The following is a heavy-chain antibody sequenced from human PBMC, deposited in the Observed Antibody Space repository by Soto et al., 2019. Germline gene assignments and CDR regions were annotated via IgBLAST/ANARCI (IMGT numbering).Heavy chain of an antibody. CDR2: ISGSGGST. Sequence: EVQLLESGGGLVQPGGSLRLSCAASGFTFSSYAMSWFRQAPGKGLEWVSAISGSGGSTYYADSVKGRFTISRDNSKNTLYLQMNSLRAEDTAVYYCAKDGSYYYDSSGYYYLQYWYFDLWGRGTLVTVSS. CDR1: GFTFSSYA. J-gene: IGHJ2*01. CDR3: AKDGSYYYDSSGYYYLQYWYFDL. D-gene: IGHD3-22*01. V-gene: IGHV3-23*01.